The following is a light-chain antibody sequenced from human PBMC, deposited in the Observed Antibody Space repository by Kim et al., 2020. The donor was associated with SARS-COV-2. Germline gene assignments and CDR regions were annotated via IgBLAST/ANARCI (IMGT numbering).Light chain of an antibody. CDR3: QQYNSFPIT. Sequence: ASVGDRVTITCRASQGISSRLAWYQQKPGKAPKLLIYDASNLQRGVPSRFSGSGSGTDFTLTISSLQPEDFATYYCQQYNSFPITFGEGTKVDIK. CDR2: DAS. CDR1: QGISSR. V-gene: IGKV1-12*01. J-gene: IGKJ4*01.